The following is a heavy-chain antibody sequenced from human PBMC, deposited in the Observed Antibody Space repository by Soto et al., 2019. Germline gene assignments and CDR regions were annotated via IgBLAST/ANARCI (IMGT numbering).Heavy chain of an antibody. CDR1: AFNFSSYV. CDR3: ARDGQWLPRDGLRSSYYFDY. V-gene: IGHV3-33*01. Sequence: QVQLVESGGGVVQPGRSLRLSCAASAFNFSSYVMHWVRQAPGKGLEWVAVIWYDGGNKSYANSVKGRFTISRDNSKNTLYLQMNSLRAEDTAVYYCARDGQWLPRDGLRSSYYFDYWGQGTLVTVSS. D-gene: IGHD6-19*01. J-gene: IGHJ4*02. CDR2: IWYDGGNK.